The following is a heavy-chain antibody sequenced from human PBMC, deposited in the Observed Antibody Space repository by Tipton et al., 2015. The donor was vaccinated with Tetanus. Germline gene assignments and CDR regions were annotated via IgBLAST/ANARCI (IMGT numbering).Heavy chain of an antibody. V-gene: IGHV1-69*01. D-gene: IGHD3-22*01. CDR1: GGTFTNYA. J-gene: IGHJ4*02. CDR3: ARDPRYDSSGYSFDY. Sequence: QLVQSGAEMKTPGSSVKVSCKASGGTFTNYALSWVRQAPGQGLEWVGGITPIFGTTNSAPKFQGRVTITADESTNTAYMELSSLRSEDTAVYYCARDPRYDSSGYSFDYWGQGTLVTVSS. CDR2: ITPIFGTT.